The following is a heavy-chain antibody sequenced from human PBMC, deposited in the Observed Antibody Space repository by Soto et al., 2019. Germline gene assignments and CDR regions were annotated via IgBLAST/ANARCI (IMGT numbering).Heavy chain of an antibody. CDR3: ATLHGYSSSWYEVDYFDY. CDR1: GGTFSSYA. Sequence: QVQLVQSGAEVKKPGSSVKVSCKASGGTFSSYAISWVRQAPGQGLEWMGGIIPIFGTANYAQKFQGRVTITADESTSTAYMELSSLRSEDTAVYYCATLHGYSSSWYEVDYFDYWGQGTLVTVSS. V-gene: IGHV1-69*01. CDR2: IIPIFGTA. D-gene: IGHD6-13*01. J-gene: IGHJ4*02.